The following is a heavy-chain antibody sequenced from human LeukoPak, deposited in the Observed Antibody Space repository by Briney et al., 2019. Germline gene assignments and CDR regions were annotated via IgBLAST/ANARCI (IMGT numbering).Heavy chain of an antibody. J-gene: IGHJ4*02. V-gene: IGHV4-31*03. CDR3: ARADGDYYDSSGPYYFDY. CDR1: GGSISSGGYY. CDR2: IYYSGST. D-gene: IGHD3-22*01. Sequence: SQTPSLTCTVSGGSISSGGYYWSWIRQHPGKGLEWIGYIYYSGSTYYNPSLKSRVTISVDTSKNQFSLKLSSVTAADTAVYYCARADGDYYDSSGPYYFDYWGQGTLVTVSS.